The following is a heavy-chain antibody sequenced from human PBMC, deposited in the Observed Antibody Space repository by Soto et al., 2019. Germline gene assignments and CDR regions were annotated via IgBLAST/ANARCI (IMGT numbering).Heavy chain of an antibody. Sequence: ASVKVSCKASGYTFTSYGISWVRQAPGQGLEWMGWISAYNGNTNYAQKLQGRVTMTTDTSTSTAYMELRSLRSDDTAVYYCARDKTAQSVDTTMPTTPGDYWGQGTRVTVSS. CDR3: ARDKTAQSVDTTMPTTPGDY. V-gene: IGHV1-18*01. D-gene: IGHD5-18*01. CDR2: ISAYNGNT. J-gene: IGHJ4*02. CDR1: GYTFTSYG.